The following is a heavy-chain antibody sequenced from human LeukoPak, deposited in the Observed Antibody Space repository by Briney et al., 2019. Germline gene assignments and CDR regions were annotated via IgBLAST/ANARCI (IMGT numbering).Heavy chain of an antibody. Sequence: GASVKVSCKASGYTFTGYYMHWVRQAAGQGREWMGWINPNSGGTNYAQKFQGRVTMTRDTSISTAYMELSRLRSDDTAVYYCARGQPYGSGSYVSWGQGTLVTVSS. CDR2: INPNSGGT. CDR3: ARGQPYGSGSYVS. V-gene: IGHV1-2*02. D-gene: IGHD3-10*01. CDR1: GYTFTGYY. J-gene: IGHJ5*02.